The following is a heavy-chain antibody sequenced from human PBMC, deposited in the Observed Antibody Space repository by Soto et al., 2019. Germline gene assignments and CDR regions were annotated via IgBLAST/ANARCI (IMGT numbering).Heavy chain of an antibody. D-gene: IGHD3-10*01. CDR3: AREGYYGSGSADY. CDR1: GYTFNRYG. CDR2: ISAYNGNT. Sequence: QVQLVQSGAKVKKPGASVKVSCKASGYTFNRYGISWVRQAPGQGLEWMGWISAYNGNTSYVQKLQGRVTMTTGTSTRTAYLELRSLRSDDTAVYYCAREGYYGSGSADYWGQGTLVTVSS. V-gene: IGHV1-18*01. J-gene: IGHJ4*01.